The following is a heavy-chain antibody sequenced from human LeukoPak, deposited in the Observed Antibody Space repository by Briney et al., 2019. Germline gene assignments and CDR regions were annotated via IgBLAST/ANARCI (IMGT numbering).Heavy chain of an antibody. Sequence: QPGGSLRLSCAASGFTFSSYGMHWVRQAPGKGLEWVSAISGSGGSTYYADSVKGRFTISRDNSKNTLYLQMNSLRAEDTAVYYCAKLRVRGVMGFDYWGQGTLVTVSS. J-gene: IGHJ4*02. V-gene: IGHV3-23*01. D-gene: IGHD3-10*01. CDR3: AKLRVRGVMGFDY. CDR1: GFTFSSYG. CDR2: ISGSGGST.